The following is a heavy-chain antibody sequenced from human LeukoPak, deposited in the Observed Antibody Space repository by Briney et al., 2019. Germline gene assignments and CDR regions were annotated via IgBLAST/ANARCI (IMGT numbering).Heavy chain of an antibody. V-gene: IGHV3-23*01. Sequence: AGGSLRLSCAASGFTFSSYAMSWVRQAPGKGLEWVSAISGSGGSTYYADSVKGRFTISRDNSKNTLYLQMNSLRAEDTAVYYCARDLYAGTKTCFDYWGQGTLVTVSS. CDR3: ARDLYAGTKTCFDY. D-gene: IGHD1-1*01. CDR1: GFTFSSYA. CDR2: ISGSGGST. J-gene: IGHJ4*02.